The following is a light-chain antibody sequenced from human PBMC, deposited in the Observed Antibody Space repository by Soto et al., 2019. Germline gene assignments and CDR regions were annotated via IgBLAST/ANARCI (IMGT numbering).Light chain of an antibody. CDR2: SNN. V-gene: IGLV1-44*01. CDR1: SSNVGRNT. Sequence: QSELTQPPSASGTPGQRVTISCSGSSSNVGRNTVNWYQQLPGTAPKLLIYSNNQRPSGVPDRFSGSKSGTSASLAISGLQSEDEADYYCAAWDDSLNAVVFGGGTKLTVL. J-gene: IGLJ2*01. CDR3: AAWDDSLNAVV.